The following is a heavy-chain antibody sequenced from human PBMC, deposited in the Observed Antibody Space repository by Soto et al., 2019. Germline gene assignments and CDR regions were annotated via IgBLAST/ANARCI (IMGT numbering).Heavy chain of an antibody. V-gene: IGHV4-31*03. D-gene: IGHD2-21*01. Sequence: SETLSLTCTVSGGSISSGNYYWSWIRQHPGRGLEWIGYIYYSGTTYYNPSLKSRVTISVDTSKNQFSLNLNSVTAADTAMYYCARECGGDCSSGYFFYMDVWGKGTTVTVSS. CDR2: IYYSGTT. CDR3: ARECGGDCSSGYFFYMDV. CDR1: GGSISSGNYY. J-gene: IGHJ6*03.